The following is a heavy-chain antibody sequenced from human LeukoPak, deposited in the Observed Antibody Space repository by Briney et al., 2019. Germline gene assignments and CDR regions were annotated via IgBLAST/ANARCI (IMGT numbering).Heavy chain of an antibody. CDR2: IYYSGST. J-gene: IGHJ3*02. Sequence: PSQTLSLTCAVSGGSISSGSHSWSWIRQPPGKGLEWIGYIYYSGSTYYNPSLKSRVTISVDTSKNQFSLKLSSVTAADTAVYYCARDQAWAFDIWGQGTMVTVSS. CDR3: ARDQAWAFDI. CDR1: GGSISSGSHS. V-gene: IGHV4-30-2*05.